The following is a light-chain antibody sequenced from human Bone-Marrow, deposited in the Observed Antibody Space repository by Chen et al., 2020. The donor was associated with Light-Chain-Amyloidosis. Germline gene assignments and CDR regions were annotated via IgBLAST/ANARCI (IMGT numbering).Light chain of an antibody. CDR3: QQYHDLPSIT. CDR2: GAS. Sequence: DIQMTQSPSSLSASVGDRVTITCQASHDINNYLNWYQQKPGKPTKLLIFGASNLETGVPSRFSGSGSGTEFTFTIDSLQPEDFATYFDQQYHDLPSITFGQGTRLDIK. CDR1: HDINNY. V-gene: IGKV1-33*01. J-gene: IGKJ5*01.